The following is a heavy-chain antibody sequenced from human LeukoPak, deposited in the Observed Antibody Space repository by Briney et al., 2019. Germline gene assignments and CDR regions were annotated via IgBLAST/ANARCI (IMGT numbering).Heavy chain of an antibody. Sequence: PGRSLRLSCAASGFTFSSYAMHWVRQAPGKGLEWVAVISYDGGNKYYADSVKGRFTISRDNSKNTPYLQMNSLRAEDTAVYYCARGGWELLLYAFDIWGQGTMVTVSS. CDR2: ISYDGGNK. J-gene: IGHJ3*02. CDR1: GFTFSSYA. V-gene: IGHV3-30*04. D-gene: IGHD1-26*01. CDR3: ARGGWELLLYAFDI.